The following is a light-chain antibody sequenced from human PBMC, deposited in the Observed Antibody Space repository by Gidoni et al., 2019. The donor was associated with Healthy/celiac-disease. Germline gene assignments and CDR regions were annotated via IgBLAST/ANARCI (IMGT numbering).Light chain of an antibody. CDR2: EVS. CDR1: TSDVGGYNY. V-gene: IGLV2-14*01. J-gene: IGLJ2*01. CDR3: SSYTSSSTVV. Sequence: QSALTQPASVPGSPGQSITISCTGTTSDVGGYNYVSWYQQHPGKAPKLMIYEVSHRPTGVSNRFSGSKSGNTASLTISGHQADDEADYYCSSYTSSSTVVFGGGTKLTVL.